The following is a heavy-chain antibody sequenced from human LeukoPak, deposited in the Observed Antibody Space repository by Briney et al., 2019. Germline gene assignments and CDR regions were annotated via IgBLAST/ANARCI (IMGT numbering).Heavy chain of an antibody. CDR2: IGSGGGT. CDR1: GFTISDYA. J-gene: IGHJ4*02. V-gene: IGHV3-23*01. Sequence: GGSLRLSCATSGFTISDYAMSWVRQAPGKGLEWLSTIGSGGGTYYSDSVKGRFTISRDNSINTLYLQMNSLRAEDTALYYCANRGRYYFDYWGQGALVTVSS. CDR3: ANRGRYYFDY. D-gene: IGHD6-25*01.